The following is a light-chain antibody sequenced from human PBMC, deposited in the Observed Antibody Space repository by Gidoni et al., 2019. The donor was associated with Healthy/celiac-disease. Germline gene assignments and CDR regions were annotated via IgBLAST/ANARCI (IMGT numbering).Light chain of an antibody. Sequence: SPFRSITISCTGTSSDVGGYNYVSWYQQHPGKAPKLMIYEVSNRPSGVSNRFSGSKSGNTASLTISGLQAEDEADYYCSSYTSSSTPLWVFGGGTKLTVL. CDR3: SSYTSSSTPLWV. V-gene: IGLV2-14*01. CDR1: SSDVGGYNY. CDR2: EVS. J-gene: IGLJ3*02.